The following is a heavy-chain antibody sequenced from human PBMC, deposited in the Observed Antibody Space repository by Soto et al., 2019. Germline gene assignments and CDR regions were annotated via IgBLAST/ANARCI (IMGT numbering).Heavy chain of an antibody. CDR2: LSDSVGTT. V-gene: IGHV3-23*01. D-gene: IGHD3-22*01. J-gene: IGHJ4*02. Sequence: PXRSMRRTSAVSRLSCGTCPLNWVRPAPGMGLEWVSGLSDSVGTTHYAYSVKGRFTISRDKSKNTLYLQMNKLRAEDTAVYYCAKNLIGGRLQSPFHLWGQGTQVTVSP. CDR3: AKNLIGGRLQSPFHL. CDR1: RLSCGTCP.